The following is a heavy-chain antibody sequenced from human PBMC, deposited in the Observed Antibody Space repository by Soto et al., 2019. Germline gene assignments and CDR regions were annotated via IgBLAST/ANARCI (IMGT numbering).Heavy chain of an antibody. CDR3: ARDLTEAAAGTPGYYYGMDV. D-gene: IGHD6-13*01. V-gene: IGHV3-53*01. CDR1: GFTLRSHY. J-gene: IGHJ6*02. Sequence: GGALRLPRSTSGFTLRSHYMSWGRPAPGKGLEWVSVIYSGGSTYYADSVKGRFTISRDNSKNTLYPQMNSLRAEDTAVYYCARDLTEAAAGTPGYYYGMDVWGQGTTVTV. CDR2: IYSGGST.